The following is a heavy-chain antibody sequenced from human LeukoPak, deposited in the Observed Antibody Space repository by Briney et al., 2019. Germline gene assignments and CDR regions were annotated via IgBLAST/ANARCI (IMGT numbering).Heavy chain of an antibody. J-gene: IGHJ5*02. D-gene: IGHD6-6*01. Sequence: GGSLRLSCAASGFTFSGYDMNWVRQAPGKGLEWVSSISGSSSYIYYADSMKGRFTISRDNGKNSLYLQMSSLRAEDTAVYFCARGSSNVAARNNWFDPWGQGTLVTVSS. CDR2: ISGSSSYI. CDR3: ARGSSNVAARNNWFDP. V-gene: IGHV3-21*01. CDR1: GFTFSGYD.